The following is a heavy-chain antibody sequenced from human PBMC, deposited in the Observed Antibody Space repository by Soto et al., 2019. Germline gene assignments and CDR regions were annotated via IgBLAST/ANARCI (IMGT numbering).Heavy chain of an antibody. Sequence: GGSLRLSCAASGFSFSSYWMSWVRQAPGKGLEWVANIKQDGSEKYYVDSVKGRFTISRDNSKNTLYLQMNSLRAEDTAVYYCARAAGLAGMDAFDIWGQGTMVTVSS. D-gene: IGHD6-13*01. V-gene: IGHV3-7*01. CDR3: ARAAGLAGMDAFDI. J-gene: IGHJ3*02. CDR1: GFSFSSYW. CDR2: IKQDGSEK.